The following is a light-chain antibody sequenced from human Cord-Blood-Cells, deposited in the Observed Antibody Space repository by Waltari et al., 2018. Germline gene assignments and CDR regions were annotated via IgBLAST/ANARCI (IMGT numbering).Light chain of an antibody. Sequence: QSALTQPASVSGSPGPSITISCPGTSSDVGSYNLFSWYQQHPGKAPKLMIYEGSKRPSGVSNRFSGSKSGNTASLTISGLQAEDEADYYCCSYAGSSTNWVFGGGTKLTVL. J-gene: IGLJ3*02. CDR2: EGS. CDR1: SSDVGSYNL. CDR3: CSYAGSSTNWV. V-gene: IGLV2-23*01.